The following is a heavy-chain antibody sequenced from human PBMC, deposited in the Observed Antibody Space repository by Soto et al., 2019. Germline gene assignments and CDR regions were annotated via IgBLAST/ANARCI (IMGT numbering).Heavy chain of an antibody. J-gene: IGHJ5*02. Sequence: SETLSLTCAVYGGSFSVYSWSWIRQPPGKGLEWIGDINHSGMTHYNPSLESRVSMSVDSSKNQFSLKLNSVTAADTAVYYCASYYDFLDSNWFDPWGQGTLVTVSS. CDR3: ASYYDFLDSNWFDP. D-gene: IGHD3-3*01. CDR2: INHSGMT. CDR1: GGSFSVYS. V-gene: IGHV4-34*01.